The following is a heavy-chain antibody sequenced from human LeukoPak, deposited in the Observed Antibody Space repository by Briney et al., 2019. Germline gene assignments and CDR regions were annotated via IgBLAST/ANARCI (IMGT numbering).Heavy chain of an antibody. CDR2: IYYSGST. CDR1: GGSISSYY. D-gene: IGHD6-19*01. V-gene: IGHV4-59*01. CDR3: ARESSSGWSDFDY. Sequence: SETLSLTCTAAGGSISSYYWSWIRQPPGKGLEWIGYIYYSGSTNYNPSLKSRVTISVDTSKNQFSLKLSTVTAADTPVYYCARESSSGWSDFDYWGQGTLVTVSS. J-gene: IGHJ4*02.